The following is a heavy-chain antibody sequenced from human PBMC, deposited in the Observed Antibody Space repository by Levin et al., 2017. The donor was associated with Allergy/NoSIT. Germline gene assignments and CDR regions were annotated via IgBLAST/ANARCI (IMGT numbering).Heavy chain of an antibody. D-gene: IGHD3-22*01. Sequence: QSGPTLVKPTQTLTLTCTFSGFSLNSSGVGVGWIRQPPGKALEWLSLIFWDDDKRYSPSLKSRLTITKDTSKNQVVLTMTNMDPVDTASYYCAHTSLKTYYFDDSAYWNYWGQGTLVTVSS. CDR1: GFSLNSSGVG. V-gene: IGHV2-5*02. CDR2: IFWDDDK. J-gene: IGHJ4*02. CDR3: AHTSLKTYYFDDSAYWNY.